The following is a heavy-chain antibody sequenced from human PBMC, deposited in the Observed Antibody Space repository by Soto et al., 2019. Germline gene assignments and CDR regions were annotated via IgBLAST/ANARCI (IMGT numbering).Heavy chain of an antibody. V-gene: IGHV3-7*01. J-gene: IGHJ3*02. CDR2: IKQDGSEK. Sequence: PGGSLRLSCAASGFAFSSYWMSWVRQAPGKGLEWVANIKQDGSEKYYVDSVKGRFTISRDNAKNSLYLQMSSLRAEDTAVYYCARDPYYDFWSGPLDAFDIWGQGTMVSVSS. D-gene: IGHD3-3*01. CDR3: ARDPYYDFWSGPLDAFDI. CDR1: GFAFSSYW.